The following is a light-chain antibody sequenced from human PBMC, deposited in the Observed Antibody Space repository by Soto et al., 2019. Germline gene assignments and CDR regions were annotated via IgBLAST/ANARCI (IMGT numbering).Light chain of an antibody. Sequence: SYELTQPPSVSVSLGQMARITCSGEALPKKYAYWYQQKPGQFPVLVIYKDSERPSGIPERFSGSSSGTIVTLTISGVQAEDEADYYCLSADSSGGVFGTGTKLTVL. CDR1: ALPKKY. CDR3: LSADSSGGV. V-gene: IGLV3-16*01. J-gene: IGLJ1*01. CDR2: KDS.